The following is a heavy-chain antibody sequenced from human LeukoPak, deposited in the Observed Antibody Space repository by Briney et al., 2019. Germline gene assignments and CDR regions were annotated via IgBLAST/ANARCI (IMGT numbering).Heavy chain of an antibody. CDR1: GFTFSDAW. D-gene: IGHD2-15*01. CDR3: TTGYTSASHDGY. CDR2: IKRRTDGGTS. V-gene: IGHV3-15*06. J-gene: IGHJ4*02. Sequence: GGSLRLSCVASGFTFSDAWMHWVRQAPGKGLEWVGLIKRRTDGGTSNYAAPVKGRFAISRDDSEDTLFLQMDSLKSEDTGVYYCTTGYTSASHDGYWGQGTLVTVSS.